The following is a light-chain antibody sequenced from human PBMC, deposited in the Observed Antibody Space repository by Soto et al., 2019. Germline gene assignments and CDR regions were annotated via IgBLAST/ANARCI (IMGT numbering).Light chain of an antibody. CDR2: DVS. CDR3: SSYTTSNTRQIV. J-gene: IGLJ1*01. V-gene: IGLV2-14*03. CDR1: SSDVGSYNY. Sequence: QSALTQPASVSGSPGQSITISCTGTSSDVGSYNYVSWYQHHPGKAPKLIIYDVSNRPSVVSNRFSGSKSGNTASLTISVLQPEDEADYYCSSYTTSNTRQIVFGTGTKVTVL.